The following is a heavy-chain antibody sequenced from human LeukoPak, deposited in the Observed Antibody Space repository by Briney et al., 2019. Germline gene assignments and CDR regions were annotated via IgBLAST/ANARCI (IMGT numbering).Heavy chain of an antibody. V-gene: IGHV5-51*01. CDR1: GYSFSNYW. CDR2: IYPGDYET. CDR3: AIPPGYCGNDCSFDH. D-gene: IGHD2-21*02. J-gene: IGHJ4*02. Sequence: LGESLKISCEGSGYSFSNYWIGWVRQMPGKGLEWMGIIYPGDYETRYSPSFQGLVTISVDKSISTAYLQWSSLEASDTAMYYCAIPPGYCGNDCSFDHWGQGTLVTVSS.